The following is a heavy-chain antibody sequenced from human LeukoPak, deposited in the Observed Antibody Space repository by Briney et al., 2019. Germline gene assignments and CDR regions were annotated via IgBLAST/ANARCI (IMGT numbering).Heavy chain of an antibody. CDR3: ARHEGIAAALENWFDP. V-gene: IGHV4-59*01. D-gene: IGHD6-13*01. CDR1: GGSISSYY. CDR2: IYYSGST. Sequence: PSETLSLTCTVSGGSISSYYWSWIRQPPGKGLEWIGYIYYSGSTNYNPSLKSRDTISVDTSKNQFSLKLSSVTAADTAVYYCARHEGIAAALENWFDPWGQGTLVTVSS. J-gene: IGHJ5*02.